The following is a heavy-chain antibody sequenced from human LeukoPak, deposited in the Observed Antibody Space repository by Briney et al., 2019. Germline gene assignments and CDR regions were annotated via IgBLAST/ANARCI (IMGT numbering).Heavy chain of an antibody. D-gene: IGHD3-3*01. CDR3: ARGPYDFWSGYYSGTRGLDYMDV. J-gene: IGHJ6*03. CDR2: INAGNGNT. CDR1: GYTFTSYA. V-gene: IGHV1-3*03. Sequence: ASVKVSCKASGYTFTSYAMHWVRQAPGQRLEWMGWINAGNGNTKYSQEFQGRVTITRDTSASTAYMELSSLRSEDMAVYYCARGPYDFWSGYYSGTRGLDYMDVWGKGTTVTVSS.